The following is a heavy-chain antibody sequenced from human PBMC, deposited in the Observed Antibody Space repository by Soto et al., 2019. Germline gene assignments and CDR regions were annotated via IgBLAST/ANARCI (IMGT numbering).Heavy chain of an antibody. Sequence: GGSLRLSCAASGFTFSSYAMSWVRQAPGKGLEWVSAISGIGGSTYYADSVKGRFTISRDNSQNMVYLQMNSLRAEDTAVYYSTKDPYFECPTASHCWGQGTLVTVSS. CDR2: ISGIGGST. D-gene: IGHD3-9*01. CDR3: TKDPYFECPTASHC. CDR1: GFTFSSYA. V-gene: IGHV3-23*01. J-gene: IGHJ4*02.